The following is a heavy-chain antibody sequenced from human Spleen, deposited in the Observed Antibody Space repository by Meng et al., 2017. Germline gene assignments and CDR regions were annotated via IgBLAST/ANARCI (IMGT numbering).Heavy chain of an antibody. D-gene: IGHD6-19*01. CDR1: GYTFTGYY. CDR3: ARVGSSGWYEYFQH. J-gene: IGHJ1*01. CDR2: INPNSGGT. Sequence: ASVKVSCKASGYTFTGYYMHWVRQAPGQGLERMGRINPNSGGTNYAQKFQGRVTMTRDTSISTAYMELSRLRSDDTAVYYCARVGSSGWYEYFQHWGQGTLVTVSS. V-gene: IGHV1-2*06.